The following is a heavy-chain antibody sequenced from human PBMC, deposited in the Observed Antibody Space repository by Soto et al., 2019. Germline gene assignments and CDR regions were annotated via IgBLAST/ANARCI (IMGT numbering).Heavy chain of an antibody. CDR1: GFTFSSYG. V-gene: IGHV3-33*01. CDR2: IWYDGSNK. Sequence: QVQLVESGGGVVQPGRSLRLSCAASGFTFSSYGMHWVRQAPGKGLEWVAVIWYDGSNKYYADSVKGRFTISRDNSKNTLYLQMNSLRAEDTAVYYCARPLRGYSYGFISYFDYWGQGTLVTVSS. D-gene: IGHD5-18*01. CDR3: ARPLRGYSYGFISYFDY. J-gene: IGHJ4*02.